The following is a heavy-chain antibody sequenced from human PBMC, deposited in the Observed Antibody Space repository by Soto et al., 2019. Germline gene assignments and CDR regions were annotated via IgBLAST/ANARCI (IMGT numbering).Heavy chain of an antibody. CDR3: ARDGSGSYYGLGYYYGMDV. CDR1: GFTFSSYA. Sequence: GGSLRLSCAASGFTFSSYAMHWVRQAPGKGLEWVAVISYDGSNKYYVDSVKGRFTISRDNSKNTLYLQMNSLRAEDTAVYYCARDGSGSYYGLGYYYGMDVWGQGTTVTVSS. V-gene: IGHV3-30-3*01. CDR2: ISYDGSNK. J-gene: IGHJ6*02. D-gene: IGHD3-10*01.